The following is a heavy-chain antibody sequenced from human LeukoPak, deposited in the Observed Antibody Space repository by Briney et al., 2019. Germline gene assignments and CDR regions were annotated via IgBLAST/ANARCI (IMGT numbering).Heavy chain of an antibody. Sequence: GGSLRLSCAASGFTFSDYYMSWIRQAPGKGLEWVSYISSSGSTIYYADSVKGRFTISRDNAKNSLYLQMNSLRAEDTAVYYCAREPKQWLTPIDYWGQGTLVTVSS. J-gene: IGHJ4*02. V-gene: IGHV3-11*04. CDR2: ISSSGSTI. CDR3: AREPKQWLTPIDY. CDR1: GFTFSDYY. D-gene: IGHD6-19*01.